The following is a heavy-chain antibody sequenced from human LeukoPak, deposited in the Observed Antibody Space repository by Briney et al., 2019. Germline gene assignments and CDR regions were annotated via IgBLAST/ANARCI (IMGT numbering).Heavy chain of an antibody. J-gene: IGHJ4*02. CDR3: VKSEGLWLMDVDS. D-gene: IGHD3-10*01. CDR2: ISSSGSTI. CDR1: GFTFSSYE. V-gene: IGHV3-48*03. Sequence: GGSLRLSCAASGFTFSSYEMNWVRQAPGKGLEWVSYISSSGSTIYYADSLKGRFTISRDNSKNTLYLQMHSLRPDDTAVYFCVKSEGLWLMDVDSWGQGTLVIVSS.